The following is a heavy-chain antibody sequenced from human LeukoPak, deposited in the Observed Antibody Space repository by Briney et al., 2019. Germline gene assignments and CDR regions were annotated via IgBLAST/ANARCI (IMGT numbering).Heavy chain of an antibody. D-gene: IGHD2-15*01. V-gene: IGHV4-4*07. CDR1: GGSISSYY. Sequence: SETLSLTCTVSGGSISSYYWSWIRQPAGKGLEWIGRIYSSGNTNYNPSLKSRVTMSVETPKNQFSLKLSSVTAADTAVYYCARHGVVAAASGWFDPWGQGTLVTVSS. CDR2: IYSSGNT. CDR3: ARHGVVAAASGWFDP. J-gene: IGHJ5*02.